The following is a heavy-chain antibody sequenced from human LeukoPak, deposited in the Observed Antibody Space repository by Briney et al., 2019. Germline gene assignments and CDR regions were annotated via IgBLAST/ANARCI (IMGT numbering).Heavy chain of an antibody. Sequence: SVKVSCKASGGTFSSYAISWVRQAPGQGLEWMGGIIPIFGTANYAQKFQGRVTITADESTSTAYMELRSLRSDDTAVYYCARDLAGIYYGSGSYYRDWDQGTLVTVSS. CDR2: IIPIFGTA. CDR1: GGTFSSYA. D-gene: IGHD3-10*01. CDR3: ARDLAGIYYGSGSYYRD. J-gene: IGHJ4*02. V-gene: IGHV1-69*13.